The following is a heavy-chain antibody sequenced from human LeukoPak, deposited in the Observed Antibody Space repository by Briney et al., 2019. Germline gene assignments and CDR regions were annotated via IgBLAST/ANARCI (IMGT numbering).Heavy chain of an antibody. D-gene: IGHD3-3*01. J-gene: IGHJ5*02. CDR1: GGSISSGGYY. CDR3: ARGRPDDFWSGYLAGPHNWFDP. V-gene: IGHV4-31*03. CDR2: IYYSGST. Sequence: SETLSLTCTVSGGSISSGGYYWSWIRQHPGKGLEWIGYIYYSGSTYYNPSLKSRVTISVDTSKNQFSLKLSSVTAADTAVYYCARGRPDDFWSGYLAGPHNWFDPWGQGTLVTVSS.